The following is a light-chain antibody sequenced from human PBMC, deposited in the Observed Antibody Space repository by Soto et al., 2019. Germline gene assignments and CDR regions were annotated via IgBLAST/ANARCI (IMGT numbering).Light chain of an antibody. CDR1: QSISRH. J-gene: IGKJ5*01. Sequence: DIQMTQSPSTLSASVGDRVTLTCRASQSISRHLNWYQQKPGRAPRLLIYGASNLQSGVPSRFSGSGSGTDFTLTISSLLPEDFATYYCQQGYSTPVTFGQGTRMEIK. V-gene: IGKV1-39*01. CDR2: GAS. CDR3: QQGYSTPVT.